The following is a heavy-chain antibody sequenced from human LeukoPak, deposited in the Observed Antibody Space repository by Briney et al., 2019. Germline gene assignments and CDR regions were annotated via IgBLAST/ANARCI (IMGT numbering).Heavy chain of an antibody. Sequence: PGGSLRLSCAASGFTFSSYEINWVRQAPGKGLEWVSSISVGGNYRYYADSVKGRFTISRDNARTSLYLQMNSLRAEDTAVYYCARGRNAYTFDNWGQGTLVTVSS. V-gene: IGHV3-48*03. J-gene: IGHJ4*02. CDR2: ISVGGNYR. CDR1: GFTFSSYE. CDR3: ARGRNAYTFDN. D-gene: IGHD5-24*01.